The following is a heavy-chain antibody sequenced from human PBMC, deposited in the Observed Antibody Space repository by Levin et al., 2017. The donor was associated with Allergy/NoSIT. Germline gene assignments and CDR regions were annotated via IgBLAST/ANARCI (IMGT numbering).Heavy chain of an antibody. V-gene: IGHV1-69*13. CDR3: ASREIYYDFWSGYPTTRENYYYGMDV. CDR1: GGTFSSYA. CDR2: IIPIFGTA. Sequence: ASVKVSCKASGGTFSSYAISWVRQAPGQGLEWMGGIIPIFGTANYAQKFQGRVTITADESTSTAYMELSSLRSEDTAVYYCASREIYYDFWSGYPTTRENYYYGMDVWGQGTTVTVSS. J-gene: IGHJ6*02. D-gene: IGHD3-3*01.